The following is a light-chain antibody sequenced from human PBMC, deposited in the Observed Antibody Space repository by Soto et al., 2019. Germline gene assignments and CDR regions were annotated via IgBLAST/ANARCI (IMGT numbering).Light chain of an antibody. V-gene: IGKV3-15*01. CDR2: GAS. J-gene: IGKJ4*01. Sequence: EIVMTQSPATLSVSPGERAILSCRASKSVSNNLAWYQQKPGQAPRLLIYGASTRATGIPARFSGSGSGTEFTLSISSLQSEDFAIYYCQQYHNWPPLTFGGGTKLEIK. CDR1: KSVSNN. CDR3: QQYHNWPPLT.